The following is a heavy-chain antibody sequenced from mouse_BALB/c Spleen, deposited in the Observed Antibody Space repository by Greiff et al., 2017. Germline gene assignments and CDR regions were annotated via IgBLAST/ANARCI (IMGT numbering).Heavy chain of an antibody. CDR3: ARRGREYYFDY. D-gene: IGHD3-3*01. J-gene: IGHJ2*01. Sequence: VQLQQSGAELMKPGASVKISCKATGYTFSSYWIEWVKQRPGHGLEWIGEILPGSGSTNYNEKFKGKATFTADTSSNTAYMQLSSLTSEDSAVYYCARRGREYYFDYWGQGTTLTVSS. V-gene: IGHV1-9*01. CDR2: ILPGSGST. CDR1: GYTFSSYW.